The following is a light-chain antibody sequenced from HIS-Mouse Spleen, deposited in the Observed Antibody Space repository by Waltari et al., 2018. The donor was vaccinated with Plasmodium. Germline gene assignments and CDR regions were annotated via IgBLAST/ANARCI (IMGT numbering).Light chain of an antibody. Sequence: SYELTQPPSVSVSLGQTARITCSGDALPKKYAYWYQQKSGQAPVLVIYEDSKRPSGSPERFSGSSSGTMATLTISGAQVEDEADYYCYSTDSSGNHRVFGGGTKLTVL. V-gene: IGLV3-10*01. CDR1: ALPKKY. J-gene: IGLJ3*02. CDR3: YSTDSSGNHRV. CDR2: EDS.